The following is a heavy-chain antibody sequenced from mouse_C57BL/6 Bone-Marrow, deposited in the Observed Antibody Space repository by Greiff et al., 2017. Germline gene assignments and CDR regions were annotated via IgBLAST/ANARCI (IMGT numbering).Heavy chain of an antibody. V-gene: IGHV1-69*01. D-gene: IGHD2-10*02. CDR2: IDPSASYT. Sequence: QVQLQQPGAELVMPGASVKLSCKASGYTFTSYWMHWVKQRPGQGLEWIGEIDPSASYTNYNQKFKGKSTLTVDKSSSTAYMQLSSLTSEDSAVYYCARDTYYFDYGGQGTTLTVSS. CDR3: ARDTYYFDY. J-gene: IGHJ2*01. CDR1: GYTFTSYW.